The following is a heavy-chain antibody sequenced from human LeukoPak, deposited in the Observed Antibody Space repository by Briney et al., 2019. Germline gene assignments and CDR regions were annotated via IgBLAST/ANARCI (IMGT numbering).Heavy chain of an antibody. CDR2: IYYSGST. D-gene: IGHD4-23*01. CDR3: ARLRVQNYGGNWGFDY. Sequence: PSQTLCLTCTVSGGSISSGDYYWTWIRQPPEKGLEWIGYIYYSGSTYYNPSLQSRVTIAIDTSKNQFSLKLSSVTAADTAVYYCARLRVQNYGGNWGFDYWGQGTLVTVSS. V-gene: IGHV4-30-4*01. CDR1: GGSISSGDYY. J-gene: IGHJ4*02.